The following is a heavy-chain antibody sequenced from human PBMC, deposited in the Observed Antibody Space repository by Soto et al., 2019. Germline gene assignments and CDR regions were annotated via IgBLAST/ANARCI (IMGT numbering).Heavy chain of an antibody. CDR2: IKQDGSEK. J-gene: IGHJ6*02. V-gene: IGHV3-7*01. CDR3: ARDSLGGYYYYGMDV. CDR1: GFTFSSYW. Sequence: GGSLRLSCAASGFTFSSYWMSWVRQAPGKGLEWVANIKQDGSEKYYVDSVKGRFTISRDNAKNSLYLQMNSLRAEDTAVYYRARDSLGGYYYYGMDVWGQGTTVTVSS. D-gene: IGHD2-15*01.